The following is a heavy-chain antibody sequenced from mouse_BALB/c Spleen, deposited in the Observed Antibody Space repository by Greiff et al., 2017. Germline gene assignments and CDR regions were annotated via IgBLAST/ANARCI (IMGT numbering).Heavy chain of an antibody. V-gene: IGHV5-6-4*01. J-gene: IGHJ2*01. CDR1: GFTFSSYT. CDR2: ISSGGSYT. Sequence: EVQGVESGGGLVKPGGSLKLSCAASGFTFSSYTMSWVRQTPEKRLEWVATISSGGSYTYYPDSVKGRFTISRDNAKNTLYLQMSSLKSEDTAMYYCTRDEGDDYFDYWGQGTTLTVSS. D-gene: IGHD3-3*01. CDR3: TRDEGDDYFDY.